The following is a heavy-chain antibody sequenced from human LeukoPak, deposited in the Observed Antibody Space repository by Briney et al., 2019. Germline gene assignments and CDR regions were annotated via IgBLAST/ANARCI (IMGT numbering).Heavy chain of an antibody. CDR2: INHSGST. Sequence: PSETLSLTCAVYGGSFSGYYWSWIRQPPGKGLEWIGEINHSGSTNYNPSPKSRVTISVDTSKNQFSLKLSSVTAADTAVYYCARARSGDYYYYGMDVWGQGTTVTVSS. D-gene: IGHD1-26*01. CDR1: GGSFSGYY. CDR3: ARARSGDYYYYGMDV. J-gene: IGHJ6*02. V-gene: IGHV4-34*01.